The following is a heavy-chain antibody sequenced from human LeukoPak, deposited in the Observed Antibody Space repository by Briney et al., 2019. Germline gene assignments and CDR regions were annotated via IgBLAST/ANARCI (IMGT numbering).Heavy chain of an antibody. J-gene: IGHJ4*02. CDR3: AKDSRRVRFTIFGVVTSSYYFDY. CDR1: GFTFSSYA. CDR2: ISGSGGST. Sequence: PGGSLRLSCAASGFTFSSYAMSWVRQAPGKGLEWVSAISGSGGSTYYADSVKGRFTISRDNSKNTLYLQMNSLRAEDTAVYYCAKDSRRVRFTIFGVVTSSYYFDYWGQGTLVTVSS. D-gene: IGHD3-3*01. V-gene: IGHV3-23*01.